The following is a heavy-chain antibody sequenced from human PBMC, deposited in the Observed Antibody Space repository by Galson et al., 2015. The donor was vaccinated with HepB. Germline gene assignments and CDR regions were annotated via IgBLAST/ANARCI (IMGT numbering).Heavy chain of an antibody. D-gene: IGHD4-11*01. J-gene: IGHJ4*02. V-gene: IGHV3-15*01. CDR1: GFTFSDAW. CDR3: TRDTGEFDY. Sequence: SLRLSCAASGFTFSDAWMNWVRQAPGKGLGWVGRIKSKTDGGTTDYAAPVKGRFSISRYDSKNTLYLQMNSLKTEDTAVYYCTRDTGEFDYWGQGTLVTVSS. CDR2: IKSKTDGGTT.